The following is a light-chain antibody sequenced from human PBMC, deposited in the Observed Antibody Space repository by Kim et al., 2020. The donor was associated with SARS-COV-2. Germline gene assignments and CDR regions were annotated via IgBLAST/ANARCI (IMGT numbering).Light chain of an antibody. Sequence: GSPGERATLSCRASQSVSSNLAWYQQNPGQAPRLLIYGASTRATVIPARFSGSGSGTEFTLTISSLQSEDFAVYYCQQYNNWPPYTFGQGTKLVI. J-gene: IGKJ2*01. V-gene: IGKV3-15*01. CDR3: QQYNNWPPYT. CDR1: QSVSSN. CDR2: GAS.